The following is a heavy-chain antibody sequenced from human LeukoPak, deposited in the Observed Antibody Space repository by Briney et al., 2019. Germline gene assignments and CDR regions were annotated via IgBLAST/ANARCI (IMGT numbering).Heavy chain of an antibody. CDR2: INPNSGGT. V-gene: IGHV1-2*02. D-gene: IGHD6-13*01. Sequence: ASVKVSCKASGYTFTGYYMHWVRQAPGQGLEWMGWINPNSGGTNHAQKFQGRVTMTRDTSISTAYMELSRLRSDDTAVYYCARGPYSSSWSPTWSDYWGQGTLVTVSS. CDR3: ARGPYSSSWSPTWSDY. CDR1: GYTFTGYY. J-gene: IGHJ4*02.